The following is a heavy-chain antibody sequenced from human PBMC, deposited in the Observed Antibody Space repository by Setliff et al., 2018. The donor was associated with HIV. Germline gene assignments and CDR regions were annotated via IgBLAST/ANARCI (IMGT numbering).Heavy chain of an antibody. CDR3: ARDPWVRGVIMAPDY. CDR2: IYYSGST. V-gene: IGHV4-39*07. CDR1: GGSISSSSYY. Sequence: SETLSLTCTVSGGSISSSSYYWGWIRQPPGKGLEWIGTIYYSGSTYYNTSLKSRVTISVDTSKNQFSLKLSSVTAADTAVYYCARDPWVRGVIMAPDYWGQGTLFTVSS. D-gene: IGHD3-10*01. J-gene: IGHJ4*02.